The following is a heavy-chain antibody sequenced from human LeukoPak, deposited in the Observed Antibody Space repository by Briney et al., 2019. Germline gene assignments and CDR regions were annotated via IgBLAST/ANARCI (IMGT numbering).Heavy chain of an antibody. CDR3: AKGGGGSYSGYHFDY. D-gene: IGHD1-26*01. Sequence: GGSLRLSCVASGFTFSSYVMSWVRQAPGKGLEWVSAISGGGGSTYYADSVKGRFTISRDTSKNTLSLQMNSLRAEDTAVYYRAKGGGGSYSGYHFDYWGQGTLVTVSS. V-gene: IGHV3-23*01. J-gene: IGHJ4*02. CDR1: GFTFSSYV. CDR2: ISGGGGST.